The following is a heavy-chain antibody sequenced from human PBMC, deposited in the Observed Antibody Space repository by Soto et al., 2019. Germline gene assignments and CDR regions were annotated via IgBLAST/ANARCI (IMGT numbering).Heavy chain of an antibody. Sequence: GGSLRLSCAASGFTFSSYWMSWVRQAPGKGLEWVANIKQDGSEKYYVDSVKGRFTISRDNAKNSLYLQMNSLRAEDTAVYYCARSGRDYDILTGYYSYWYFDLWGRGTLVTVSS. CDR1: GFTFSSYW. V-gene: IGHV3-7*01. D-gene: IGHD3-9*01. CDR2: IKQDGSEK. CDR3: ARSGRDYDILTGYYSYWYFDL. J-gene: IGHJ2*01.